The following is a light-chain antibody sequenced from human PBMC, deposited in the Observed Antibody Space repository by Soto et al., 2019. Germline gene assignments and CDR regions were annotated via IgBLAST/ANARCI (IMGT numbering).Light chain of an antibody. Sequence: QAVLTQPASVFGSPGQSITLSCTGNSSDVGGYNYVSWYQQYPGKAPKVMIYDVTNRPSGVSNRFSGSRSGNTASLTISGLQAEDEADYYCCSFTTSSTYVFGTGTTVTVL. CDR3: CSFTTSSTYV. J-gene: IGLJ1*01. CDR1: SSDVGGYNY. V-gene: IGLV2-14*01. CDR2: DVT.